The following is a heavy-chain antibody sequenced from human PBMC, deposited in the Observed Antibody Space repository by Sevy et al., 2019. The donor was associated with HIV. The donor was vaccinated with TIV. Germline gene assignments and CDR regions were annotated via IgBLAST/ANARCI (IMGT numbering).Heavy chain of an antibody. J-gene: IGHJ6*03. CDR2: ISWNSGSI. V-gene: IGHV3-9*01. CDR1: GFTFDDYA. CDR3: AKEAGGCSSTSCPRTDYYYYYYMDV. Sequence: GGSLRLSCAASGFTFDDYAMHWVRQAPGKGLEWVSGISWNSGSIGYADTVKGRFTISRDNAKNSLYLQMNSLIAEDTAMYYCAKEAGGCSSTSCPRTDYYYYYYMDVWGKGTTVTVSS. D-gene: IGHD2-2*01.